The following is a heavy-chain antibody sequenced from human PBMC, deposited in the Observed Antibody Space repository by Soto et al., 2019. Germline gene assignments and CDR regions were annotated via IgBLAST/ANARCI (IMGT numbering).Heavy chain of an antibody. CDR3: AGTSRITIFGVVPNGMDV. CDR1: GYSFTSYW. Sequence: ESQRNSYKVSGYSFTSYWIGWVRQMPGKGLEWMGIIYPGDSDTRYSPSFQGQVTISADKSISTAYLQWSSLKASDTAMYYCAGTSRITIFGVVPNGMDVWGQGTTVTVSS. D-gene: IGHD3-3*01. CDR2: IYPGDSDT. J-gene: IGHJ6*02. V-gene: IGHV5-51*01.